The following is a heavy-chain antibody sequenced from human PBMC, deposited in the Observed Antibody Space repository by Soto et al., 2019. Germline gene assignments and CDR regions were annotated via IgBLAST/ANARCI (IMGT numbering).Heavy chain of an antibody. Sequence: SETLSLTCTVSGGSISSYYWSWIRQPPGKGLEWIGYIYYSGSTNYNPSLKSRVTISVDTSKNQFSLKLSSVTAADTAVYYCARMYYYDSSGYEDAFDIWGQGTMVTVSS. CDR3: ARMYYYDSSGYEDAFDI. CDR1: GGSISSYY. D-gene: IGHD3-22*01. CDR2: IYYSGST. J-gene: IGHJ3*02. V-gene: IGHV4-59*01.